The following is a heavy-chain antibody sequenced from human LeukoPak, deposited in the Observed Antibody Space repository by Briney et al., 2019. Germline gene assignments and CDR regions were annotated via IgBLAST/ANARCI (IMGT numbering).Heavy chain of an antibody. Sequence: GGSLRLSCAASGFTFSSYSMNWVRQAPGKGLEWVSYISSSSSTIYYADSVKGRFTISRDNSKNTLYLQMNSLRAEDTAVYYCARPVPHYYYDSSGYFDYWGQGTLVTVSS. J-gene: IGHJ4*02. CDR2: ISSSSSTI. V-gene: IGHV3-48*01. CDR3: ARPVPHYYYDSSGYFDY. CDR1: GFTFSSYS. D-gene: IGHD3-22*01.